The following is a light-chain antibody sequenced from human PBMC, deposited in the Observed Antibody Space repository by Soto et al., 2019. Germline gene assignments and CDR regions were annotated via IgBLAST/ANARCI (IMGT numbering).Light chain of an antibody. V-gene: IGKV1-39*01. CDR3: QQSESTPYT. CDR2: AAS. CDR1: QSISSY. Sequence: DIQMTQSPSSLSASVGDRVTITCRASQSISSYLNWYQQKPGKAPKLLIYAASSLQRGVPSRFRGSGSGTEFTLTISSLLPEDFASYYCQQSESTPYTFGRGTNLEIK. J-gene: IGKJ2*01.